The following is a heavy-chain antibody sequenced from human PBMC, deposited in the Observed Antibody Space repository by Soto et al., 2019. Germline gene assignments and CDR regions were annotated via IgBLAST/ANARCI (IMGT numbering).Heavy chain of an antibody. D-gene: IGHD3-3*01. Sequence: QVQLQESGPGLVKPSQTLSLTCTVSGGSISSGGYYWSWIRQHPGKGLEWIGYIYYSGSTYYNPSLQSRVTTAVNPSKYQFSLQLSSVTAGDTAVYYCARVVQPDDFWSGYLHHGGAYFAYWGQGTLVTVSS. J-gene: IGHJ4*02. CDR1: GGSISSGGYY. CDR2: IYYSGST. CDR3: ARVVQPDDFWSGYLHHGGAYFAY. V-gene: IGHV4-31*03.